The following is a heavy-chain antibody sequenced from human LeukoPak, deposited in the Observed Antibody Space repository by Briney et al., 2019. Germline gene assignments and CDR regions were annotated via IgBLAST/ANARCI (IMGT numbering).Heavy chain of an antibody. CDR3: AREGERDIVVVPAAIRDWFDP. CDR2: INHSGST. V-gene: IGHV4-34*01. Sequence: SETLSLTCAVYGGSFSGYYWSWIRQPPGKGLEWIGEINHSGSTNYNPSLKSRATISVDTSKNQFSLKLSSVTAADTAVYYCAREGERDIVVVPAAIRDWFDPWGQGTLVTVSS. CDR1: GGSFSGYY. J-gene: IGHJ5*02. D-gene: IGHD2-2*02.